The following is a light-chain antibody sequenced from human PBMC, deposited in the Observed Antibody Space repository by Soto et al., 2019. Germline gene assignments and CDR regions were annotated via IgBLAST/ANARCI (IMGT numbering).Light chain of an antibody. J-gene: IGKJ4*01. V-gene: IGKV3-15*01. CDR3: QQYDRWPLT. CDR1: QNILSN. CDR2: GTS. Sequence: EIVMTQSPATLSVSPGERATLSCRAGQNILSNLAWYQQKPGQAPRLLIYGTSTRATGVPARFSGSGSATEFTLTISNLQSEDFAVDYCQQYDRWPLTFGGGTKVEIK.